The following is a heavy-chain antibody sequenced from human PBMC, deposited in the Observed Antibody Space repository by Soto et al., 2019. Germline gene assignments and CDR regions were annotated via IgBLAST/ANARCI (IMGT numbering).Heavy chain of an antibody. Sequence: QVQLVQSVAEVKKPGSSVKVSCKASGGTFISYAISWVRQAPGRGLEWMGGIIPVFGTANYTQTFQGRVTITADESTSTAYMELSSLRSEDTALYYCARGRVTTYLTAFDSWGQGTLVTVPS. CDR1: GGTFISYA. J-gene: IGHJ4*02. CDR2: IIPVFGTA. V-gene: IGHV1-69*01. D-gene: IGHD4-17*01. CDR3: ARGRVTTYLTAFDS.